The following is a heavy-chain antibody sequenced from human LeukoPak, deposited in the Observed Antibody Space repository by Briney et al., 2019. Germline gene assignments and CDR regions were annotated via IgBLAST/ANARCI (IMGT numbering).Heavy chain of an antibody. J-gene: IGHJ5*02. Sequence: TGGSLRLSCAASGFTFSGYGMNWVRQTPGRGLEWVANIKPDGSEKYYVDSVKGRFTISRDNAKNSLYLQMDSLRAEDTAVYYCARILAWGQGTLVTVSS. V-gene: IGHV3-7*03. CDR3: ARILA. D-gene: IGHD2-15*01. CDR2: IKPDGSEK. CDR1: GFTFSGYG.